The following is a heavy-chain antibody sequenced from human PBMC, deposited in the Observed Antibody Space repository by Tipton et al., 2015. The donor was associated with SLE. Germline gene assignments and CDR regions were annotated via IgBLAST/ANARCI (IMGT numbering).Heavy chain of an antibody. CDR1: GYSISSGYY. CDR3: ASAVVVNNDWYFDL. V-gene: IGHV4-38-2*01. Sequence: TLSLTCAVSGYSISSGYYWGWIRQPPGKGLEWIGSIYHSGSTYYNPPLKSRVTISVDTPKNQFSLKLSSVTAADTAVYYCASAVVVNNDWYFDLWGRGTLVTVSS. J-gene: IGHJ2*01. D-gene: IGHD3-22*01. CDR2: IYHSGST.